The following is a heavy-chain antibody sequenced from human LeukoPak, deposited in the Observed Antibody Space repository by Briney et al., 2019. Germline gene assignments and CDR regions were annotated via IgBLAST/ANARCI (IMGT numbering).Heavy chain of an antibody. J-gene: IGHJ4*02. D-gene: IGHD3-3*01. CDR2: IKNDGSER. CDR3: ATDRGWRTSGYYLYYFEY. CDR1: GFVFRNYF. Sequence: GGSLRLSCAASGFVFRNYFMSWVRQAPGKGLEWVASIKNDGSERYYVDSVRGRYTISRDDTKNSLFLQMSSLRAEDTAVYYCATDRGWRTSGYYLYYFEYWGQGTLVTFSS. V-gene: IGHV3-7*01.